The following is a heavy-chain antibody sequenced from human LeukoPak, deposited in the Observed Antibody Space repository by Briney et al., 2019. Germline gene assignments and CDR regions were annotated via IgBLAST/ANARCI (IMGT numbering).Heavy chain of an antibody. D-gene: IGHD4-17*01. CDR1: GFTVSSNY. CDR2: IYSGGST. CDR3: ARAGWHDYGDYDYY. Sequence: PGGSLRLSCAASGFTVSSNYMSWVRQAPGKGLEWVSVIYSGGSTYYADSVKGRFAISRDNSKNTLYPQMNSLRAEDTAVYYCARAGWHDYGDYDYYWGQGTLVTVSS. V-gene: IGHV3-66*01. J-gene: IGHJ4*02.